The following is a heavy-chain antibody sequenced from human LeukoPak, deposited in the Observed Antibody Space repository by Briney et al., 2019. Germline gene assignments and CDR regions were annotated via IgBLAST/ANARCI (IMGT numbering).Heavy chain of an antibody. D-gene: IGHD4-17*01. CDR3: ARAVTSTEGY. V-gene: IGHV3-7*03. Sequence: PGGSLRLSCAASGFVVSNNWMTWVRQAPGKGLEWVACINDGGSGKYHVDSVKGRFTISRDNHHKSLYLEMHSLRAEDTAVYYCARAVTSTEGYWGQGTLVTVSS. CDR2: INDGGSGK. CDR1: GFVVSNNW. J-gene: IGHJ4*02.